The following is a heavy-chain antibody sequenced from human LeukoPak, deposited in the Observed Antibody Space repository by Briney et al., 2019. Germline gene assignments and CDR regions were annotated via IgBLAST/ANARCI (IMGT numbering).Heavy chain of an antibody. CDR2: INHSGST. CDR1: GGSFSGYY. V-gene: IGHV4-34*01. CDR3: AREGSSGWYLRWFDP. Sequence: SETLSLTCAVYGGSFSGYYWSWIRQPPGKGLEWIGEINHSGSTNYNPSLKSRVTISVDTSKNQFSLKLSSVTAADTAVYYCAREGSSGWYLRWFDPWGQGTLVTVSS. D-gene: IGHD6-19*01. J-gene: IGHJ5*02.